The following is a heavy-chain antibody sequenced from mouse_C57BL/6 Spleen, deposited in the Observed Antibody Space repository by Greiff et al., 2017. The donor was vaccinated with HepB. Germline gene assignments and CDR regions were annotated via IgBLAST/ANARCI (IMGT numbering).Heavy chain of an antibody. D-gene: IGHD6-2*01. J-gene: IGHJ2*01. CDR3: ARGEGLDY. CDR2: INPNNGGT. V-gene: IGHV1-26*01. Sequence: QQSHGKSLEWIGDINPNNGGTSYNQKFKGKATLTVDKSSSTAYMELRSLTSEDSAVYYCARGEGLDYWGQGTTLTVSS.